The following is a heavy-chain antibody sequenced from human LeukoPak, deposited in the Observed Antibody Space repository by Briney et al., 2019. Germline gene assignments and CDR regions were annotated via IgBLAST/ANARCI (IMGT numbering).Heavy chain of an antibody. CDR2: INPNSGGT. J-gene: IGHJ6*03. CDR1: GYTFTGYY. D-gene: IGHD5-18*01. CDR3: ARGSRGPVDTAMVLYYYNYYYMDV. Sequence: ASVKVSCKASGYTFTGYYMHWVRQAPGQGLEWMGWINPNSGGTNYAQKFQGRVTMTRDTSISTAYMELSRLRSDDTAVYYCARGSRGPVDTAMVLYYYNYYYMDVWGKGTTVTVSS. V-gene: IGHV1-2*02.